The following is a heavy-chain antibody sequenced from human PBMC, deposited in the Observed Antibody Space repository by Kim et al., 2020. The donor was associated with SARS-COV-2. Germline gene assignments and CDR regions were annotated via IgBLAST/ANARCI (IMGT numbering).Heavy chain of an antibody. D-gene: IGHD5-12*01. Sequence: SETLSLTCTVSGGSITSSSYYWGWIRQPPGKGLEWIGSIYYSGSTYYNPSLKSRVTIYVDTSKKQFSLKLTSVTAADTAVYYCARTWGWLQFGLDYWGQGTLVTVSS. V-gene: IGHV4-39*01. CDR1: GGSITSSSYY. J-gene: IGHJ4*02. CDR2: IYYSGST. CDR3: ARTWGWLQFGLDY.